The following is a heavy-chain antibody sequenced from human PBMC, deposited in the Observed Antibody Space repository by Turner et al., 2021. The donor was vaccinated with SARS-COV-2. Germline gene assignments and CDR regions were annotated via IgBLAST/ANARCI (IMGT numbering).Heavy chain of an antibody. CDR3: ARHYRILITVGGVPVANWFDP. D-gene: IGHD3-16*01. Sequence: QLQLQESGPGLVKPSETLSLTCTVSGGSIRSSSYYWGWIRQPPGKGLDWSGGIYYSGSTYYTPSLKSRVTISVDTSKNQFSLKLSSVTAADTAVYYCARHYRILITVGGVPVANWFDPWGQGSLVTVSS. J-gene: IGHJ5*02. CDR2: IYYSGST. V-gene: IGHV4-39*01. CDR1: GGSIRSSSYY.